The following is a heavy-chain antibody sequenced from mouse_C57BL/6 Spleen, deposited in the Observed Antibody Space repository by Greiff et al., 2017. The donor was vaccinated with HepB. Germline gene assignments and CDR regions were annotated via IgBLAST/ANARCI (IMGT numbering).Heavy chain of an antibody. CDR1: GYTFTSYG. D-gene: IGHD1-1*01. Sequence: VQLQQSGAELARPGASVKLSCKASGYTFTSYGISWVKQRTGQGLEWIGEIYPRSGNTYYNEKFKGKATLTADKSSSTAYMELRRLTSEDAAVYFCASSYYGSSYCWMAYLGQGTLVTVSA. CDR2: IYPRSGNT. J-gene: IGHJ3*01. CDR3: ASSYYGSSYCWMAY. V-gene: IGHV1-81*01.